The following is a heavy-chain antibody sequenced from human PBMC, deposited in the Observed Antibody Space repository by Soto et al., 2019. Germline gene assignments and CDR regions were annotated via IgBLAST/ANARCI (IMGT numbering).Heavy chain of an antibody. Sequence: EVQVVESGGGLVQPGGSLRLSCAASGFTLSDHFMDWVRQAPGKGLEWVGRTKNKGNSYTTEYAASVKGRFTISRGASKNSVYLHMNSLKSEDTAVYYCARGGYEYRYWGQGTLVTVSS. D-gene: IGHD5-12*01. CDR3: ARGGYEYRY. J-gene: IGHJ4*02. V-gene: IGHV3-72*01. CDR1: GFTLSDHF. CDR2: TKNKGNSYTT.